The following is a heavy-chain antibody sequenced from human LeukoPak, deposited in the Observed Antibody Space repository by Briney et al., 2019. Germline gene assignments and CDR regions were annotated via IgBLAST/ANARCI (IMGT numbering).Heavy chain of an antibody. V-gene: IGHV4-39*01. J-gene: IGHJ4*02. CDR3: ARMLGGYMNY. CDR2: IYYSGNT. Sequence: PSETLSLTCTVSGGSISSTNYYWGWIRQPPGKGLEWIGSIYYSGNTYYTPSLKSRVTISVDTSKNQFSLKLNSVTAADTAVFYCARMLGGYMNYWGQGTLVTVSS. D-gene: IGHD5-12*01. CDR1: GGSISSTNYY.